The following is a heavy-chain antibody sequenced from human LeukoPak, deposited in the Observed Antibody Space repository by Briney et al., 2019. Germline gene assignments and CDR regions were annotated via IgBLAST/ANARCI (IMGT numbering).Heavy chain of an antibody. J-gene: IGHJ4*02. CDR2: IYYSGST. D-gene: IGHD6-19*01. V-gene: IGHV4-59*08. CDR3: ARHAVAGTGDFDY. CDR1: GGSISSYY. Sequence: SETLSLTCTVSGGSISSYYWSWIRQPPGKGLEWIGYIYYSGSTNYNPSLKSRVTISVDTSKNQFSLKLSSVTAADTAVYYRARHAVAGTGDFDYWGQGTLVTVSS.